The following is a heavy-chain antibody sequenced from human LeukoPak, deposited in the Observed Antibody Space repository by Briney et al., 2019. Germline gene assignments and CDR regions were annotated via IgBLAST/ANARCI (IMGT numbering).Heavy chain of an antibody. CDR3: ARDLRRLGAAAQYAFDI. CDR2: IYHSGST. V-gene: IGHV4-30-2*01. CDR1: GGSINSDVHS. Sequence: SQTLSLTCAVSGGSINSDVHSWSWIRQPPGKGLEWIGYIYHSGSTYYNPSLKSRVTISVDRSKNQFSLKLSSVTAADTAVYYCARDLRRLGAAAQYAFDIWGQGTMVTVSS. J-gene: IGHJ3*02. D-gene: IGHD2-15*01.